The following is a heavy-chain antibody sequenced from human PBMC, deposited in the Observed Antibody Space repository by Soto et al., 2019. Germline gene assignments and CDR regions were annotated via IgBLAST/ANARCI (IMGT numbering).Heavy chain of an antibody. V-gene: IGHV3-30*18. CDR3: AKVQGYYDSTGLLDY. CDR2: ISYDGSNK. D-gene: IGHD3-22*01. J-gene: IGHJ4*02. CDR1: GFTFSSYG. Sequence: GGSLRLSCAASGFTFSSYGMHWVRRAPGKGLEWVAVISYDGSNKYYADSVKGRFTISRDNSKNTLYLQMNSLRAEDTAVYYCAKVQGYYDSTGLLDYWGQGTLVTVSS.